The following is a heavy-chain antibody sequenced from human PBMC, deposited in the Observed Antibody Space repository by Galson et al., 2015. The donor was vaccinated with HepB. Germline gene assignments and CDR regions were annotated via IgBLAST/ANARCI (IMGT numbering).Heavy chain of an antibody. CDR1: GFTFGDYA. V-gene: IGHV3-49*04. D-gene: IGHD3-10*01. CDR3: TRDLGYYYGSGSDY. CDR2: IRTETYGGTT. J-gene: IGHJ4*02. Sequence: SLRLSCASSGFTFGDYAMNWVRQAPGKGLEWVAFIRTETYGGTTEYAASVKGRFTIFRDDSNSIAYLQMNSLKIADTAVYYCTRDLGYYYGSGSDYRGQGILVTVSS.